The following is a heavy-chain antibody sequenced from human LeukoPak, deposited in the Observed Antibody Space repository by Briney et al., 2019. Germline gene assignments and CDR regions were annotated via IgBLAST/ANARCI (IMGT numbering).Heavy chain of an antibody. CDR3: AGWPMVRGVIRSFDY. CDR1: GYTLTELS. V-gene: IGHV1-24*01. D-gene: IGHD3-10*01. J-gene: IGHJ4*02. Sequence: RASVKVSCKVSGYTLTELSMHWVRQAPGKGLEWMGGFDPEDGETIYAQKFQGRVTMTEDTSTDTAYMELSSLRSEDTAVYYCAGWPMVRGVIRSFDYWGQGTLVTVSS. CDR2: FDPEDGET.